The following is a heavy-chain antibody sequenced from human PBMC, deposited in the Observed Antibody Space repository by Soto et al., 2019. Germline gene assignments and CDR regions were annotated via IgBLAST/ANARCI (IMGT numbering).Heavy chain of an antibody. Sequence: SETLSLTCTVSGDSISSYYWSWIRQPPGKGLEWIGYIYYSGSTNYNPSLKSRVTISVDTSKNQFSLKLSSVTAADTAVYYCATYYYDSSGYYFFDYWGQGTLVTVSS. CDR2: IYYSGST. V-gene: IGHV4-59*01. D-gene: IGHD3-22*01. J-gene: IGHJ4*02. CDR1: GDSISSYY. CDR3: ATYYYDSSGYYFFDY.